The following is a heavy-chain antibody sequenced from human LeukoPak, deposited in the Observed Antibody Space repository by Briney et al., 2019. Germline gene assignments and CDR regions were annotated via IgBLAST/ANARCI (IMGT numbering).Heavy chain of an antibody. CDR1: GYTFTSYG. V-gene: IGHV1-18*01. CDR2: ISAYNGNT. D-gene: IGHD6-19*01. J-gene: IGHJ3*02. CDR3: ARDCWSRQWLGIGAFDI. Sequence: ASVKVSCKASGYTFTSYGISWVRQAPGQGLEWMGWISAYNGNTNYAQKLQGRVTMTTDTSTSTAYMELRSLRSDDTAVYYCARDCWSRQWLGIGAFDIWGQGTMVTVSS.